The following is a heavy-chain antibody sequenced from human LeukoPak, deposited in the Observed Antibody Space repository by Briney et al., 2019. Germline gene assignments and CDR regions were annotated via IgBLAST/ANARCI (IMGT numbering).Heavy chain of an antibody. CDR3: ARRINYYGSGSYTWFDP. Sequence: GASVKVSCKASGYTFTGYYMHWVRQAPGQGLEWMGWINPNSGGTNYAQKFQGRVTMTRDTSISTVYMELSRLTSDDTAVYYCARRINYYGSGSYTWFDPWGQGTQVTVSS. J-gene: IGHJ5*02. CDR2: INPNSGGT. V-gene: IGHV1-2*02. D-gene: IGHD3-10*01. CDR1: GYTFTGYY.